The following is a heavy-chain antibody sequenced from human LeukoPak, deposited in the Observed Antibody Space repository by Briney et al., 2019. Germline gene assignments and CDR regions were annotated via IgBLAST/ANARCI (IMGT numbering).Heavy chain of an antibody. CDR2: VSSSNGST. CDR1: GFTFSDYY. Sequence: WGSLTLSCAASGFTFSDYYLTWIRRAPGKGLEWVLYVSSSNGSTKYADSVRGRFTISRRNAKNSLYLQMNTLRVDDTAVYYCARGSPPGDWGQGTLVTVSS. J-gene: IGHJ4*02. V-gene: IGHV3-11*05. D-gene: IGHD3-16*01. CDR3: ARGSPPGD.